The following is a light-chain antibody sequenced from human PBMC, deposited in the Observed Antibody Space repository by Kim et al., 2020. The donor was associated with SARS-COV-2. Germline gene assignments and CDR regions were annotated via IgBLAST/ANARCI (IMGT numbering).Light chain of an antibody. CDR2: AAS. V-gene: IGKV1-9*01. CDR1: QGINIY. Sequence: IQLTQSPSSLCASVGDRVTISCRASQGINIYLAWFQHKPGEAPRLLIYAASTLQSGVPSRFSGSGSGTDFTLTISSLQPEDFATYFCQQLNSYPLTFGGGTKVDIK. J-gene: IGKJ4*01. CDR3: QQLNSYPLT.